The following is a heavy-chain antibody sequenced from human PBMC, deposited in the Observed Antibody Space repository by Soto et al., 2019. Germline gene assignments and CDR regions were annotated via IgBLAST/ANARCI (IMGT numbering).Heavy chain of an antibody. Sequence: PGESLKISCKGSGYSFTSYWIGWVRQMPGKGLEWMGFLYPGDSATSYSPSFQGQVTISADKSISTAYLQWSSLKASDTAMYYGARLFDFWSSVDVWCQGTSVTVSS. J-gene: IGHJ6*02. D-gene: IGHD3-3*01. V-gene: IGHV5-51*01. CDR3: ARLFDFWSSVDV. CDR2: LYPGDSAT. CDR1: GYSFTSYW.